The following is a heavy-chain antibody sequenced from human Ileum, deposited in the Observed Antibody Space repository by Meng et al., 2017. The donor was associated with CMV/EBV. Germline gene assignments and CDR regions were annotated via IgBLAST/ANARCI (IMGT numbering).Heavy chain of an antibody. CDR2: ITNSGSTI. CDR3: ARGVLPYYDFWSGYYTFPDAFDI. V-gene: IGHV3-48*03. D-gene: IGHD3-3*01. Sequence: GGSLRLSCVASGFTFSSYEMNWVRQAPGKGLEGISYITNSGSTIYYADSVKGRFTISRDNAKNSLYLQMTSLRAEDTAVYYCARGVLPYYDFWSGYYTFPDAFDIWGQGTMVTVSS. J-gene: IGHJ3*02. CDR1: GFTFSSYE.